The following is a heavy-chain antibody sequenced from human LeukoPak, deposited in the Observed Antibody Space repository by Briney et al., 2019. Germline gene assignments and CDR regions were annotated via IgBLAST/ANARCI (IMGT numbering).Heavy chain of an antibody. J-gene: IGHJ4*02. CDR1: GYIFTNYG. D-gene: IGHD1-26*01. CDR3: ARAGYSRFVDDLDY. V-gene: IGHV1-18*01. Sequence: GASVKVSCKASGYIFTNYGINWVRQAPGQGLEWMGWISAYNGNTKYTQKLQDRVTMTTDSSTSTAYMERKTLRSEDTAVYFCARAGYSRFVDDLDYWGQGTLVIVSS. CDR2: ISAYNGNT.